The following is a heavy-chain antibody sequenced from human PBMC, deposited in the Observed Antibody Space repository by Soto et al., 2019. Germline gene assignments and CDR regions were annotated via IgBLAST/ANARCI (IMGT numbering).Heavy chain of an antibody. CDR2: IIPILGIA. V-gene: IGHV1-69*02. CDR1: GGTFSSYT. J-gene: IGHJ2*01. D-gene: IGHD6-19*01. CDR3: ARDDSSGWYRRYFDL. Sequence: AAVKVYCKASGGTFSSYTISWVRQAPGQGLEWMGRIIPILGIANYAQKIQGRVTITADKSTSTAYMELSSLRSEDTAVYYCARDDSSGWYRRYFDLWGRGTLVTVSS.